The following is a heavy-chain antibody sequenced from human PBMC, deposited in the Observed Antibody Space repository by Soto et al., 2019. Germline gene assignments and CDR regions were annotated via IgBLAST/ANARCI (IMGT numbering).Heavy chain of an antibody. Sequence: PWETLSLPCTVPGGSLSSYYWTWIRQPPGKGLEWIGYIYYSVSTNYNPSLKSRVTISVDTSKNQFSLKLSSVTAADTAVYYCARGSGGTPFDPWGQGTLVTVSS. CDR3: ARGSGGTPFDP. J-gene: IGHJ5*02. V-gene: IGHV4-59*01. CDR1: GGSLSSYY. CDR2: IYYSVST. D-gene: IGHD2-15*01.